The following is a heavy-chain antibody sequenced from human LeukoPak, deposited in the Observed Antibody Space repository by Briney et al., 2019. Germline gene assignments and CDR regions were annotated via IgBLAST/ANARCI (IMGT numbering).Heavy chain of an antibody. V-gene: IGHV1-69*13. D-gene: IGHD5-12*01. CDR3: ARDRSDIAATIGYFDY. Sequence: SVKVSCKASGGTFSSYAISWVRQAPGQGLEWMGGIIPIFGTANYAQKFQGRVTITADESTSTAYMELSSLRSEDTAVYYCARDRSDIAATIGYFDYWGQGTLVTVSS. CDR2: IIPIFGTA. J-gene: IGHJ4*02. CDR1: GGTFSSYA.